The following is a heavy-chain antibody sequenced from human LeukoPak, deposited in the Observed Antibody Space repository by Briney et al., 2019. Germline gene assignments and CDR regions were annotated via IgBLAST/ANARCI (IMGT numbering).Heavy chain of an antibody. CDR2: IKQDGSEK. CDR3: ARNFAIDY. Sequence: PGGSLRLSCAASGLTFSSYWMTWVRRAPGKGLEWVANIKQDGSEKYYVDSVKGRFTISRDNAKNSLYLQMNSLRAEDTAVYYCARNFAIDYWGQGTLVTVSS. D-gene: IGHD3-9*01. CDR1: GLTFSSYW. V-gene: IGHV3-7*01. J-gene: IGHJ4*02.